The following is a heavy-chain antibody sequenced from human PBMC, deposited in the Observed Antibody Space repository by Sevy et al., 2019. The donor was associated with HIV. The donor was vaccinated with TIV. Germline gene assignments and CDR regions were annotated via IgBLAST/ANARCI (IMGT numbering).Heavy chain of an antibody. J-gene: IGHJ4*02. CDR3: ASDWGTPPTAILYYFDF. CDR1: TFTFGHYA. CDR2: ISYEGSNE. V-gene: IGHV3-30*04. D-gene: IGHD3-16*01. Sequence: GGSLRLSCAASTFTFGHYAMHWVRQAPGKGLQWVAGISYEGSNEYYTDSVKGRFTISRENSKNTPNLEMNNLRVEDMALYYCASDWGTPPTAILYYFDFWGQGIPVTASS.